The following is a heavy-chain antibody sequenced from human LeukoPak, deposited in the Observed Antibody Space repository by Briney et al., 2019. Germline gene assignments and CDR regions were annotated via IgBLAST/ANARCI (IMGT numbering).Heavy chain of an antibody. D-gene: IGHD1-26*01. CDR3: ARDLGIVGATSGADY. Sequence: GGSLRLSCAASGFTFSSYGMTWVRQAPGKVLEWGSYISSSSSTIYYADSVKGRFTTSRDNAKNSLYLQMNSLRAEDTAVYYCARDLGIVGATSGADYWGQGTLVTVSS. J-gene: IGHJ4*02. CDR1: GFTFSSYG. CDR2: ISSSSSTI. V-gene: IGHV3-48*04.